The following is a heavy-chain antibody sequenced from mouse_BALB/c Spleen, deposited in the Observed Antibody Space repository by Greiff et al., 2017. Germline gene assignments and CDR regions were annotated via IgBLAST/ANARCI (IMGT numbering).Heavy chain of an antibody. CDR2: ISSGGSYT. D-gene: IGHD1-2*01. Sequence: EVQRVESGGGLVKPGGSLKLSCAASGFTFSSYAMSWVRQTPEKRLEWVATISSGGSYTYYPDSVKGRFTISRDNAKNTLYLQMSSLRSEDTAMYYCASPVITTVPWFAYWGQGTLVTVSA. CDR1: GFTFSSYA. V-gene: IGHV5-9-3*01. CDR3: ASPVITTVPWFAY. J-gene: IGHJ3*01.